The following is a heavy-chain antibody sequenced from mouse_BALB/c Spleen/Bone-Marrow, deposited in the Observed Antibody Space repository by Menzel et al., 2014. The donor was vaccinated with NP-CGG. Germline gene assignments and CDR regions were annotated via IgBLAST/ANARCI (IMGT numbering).Heavy chain of an antibody. J-gene: IGHJ4*01. D-gene: IGHD1-1*01. CDR3: ARGGGSSYNYAMDY. CDR2: ISYSGST. V-gene: IGHV3-8*02. Sequence: EVQLQQSEPSLVKPSQTLSLTCSVTGDSITSGYWNWIRKFPGNKLEYMGYISYSGSTYYNPSLKSRISITRDTSKNQYYLQLNSVTTEDTATYYCARGGGSSYNYAMDYWGQGTSVTVSS. CDR1: GDSITSGY.